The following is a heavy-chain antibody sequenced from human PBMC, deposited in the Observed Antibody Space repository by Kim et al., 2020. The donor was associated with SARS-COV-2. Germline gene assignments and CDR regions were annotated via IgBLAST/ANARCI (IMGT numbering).Heavy chain of an antibody. D-gene: IGHD3-22*01. CDR2: ISYDGSNK. CDR1: RFTFSSYG. Sequence: GGSLRLSCAASRFTFSSYGMHWVRQAPGKGLEWVAVISYDGSNKYYADSVKGRFTISRDNSKNTLYLQMNSLRAEDTAVYYCAKDWDAGGYDTDNYWGQGTLVTVSS. J-gene: IGHJ4*02. CDR3: AKDWDAGGYDTDNY. V-gene: IGHV3-30*18.